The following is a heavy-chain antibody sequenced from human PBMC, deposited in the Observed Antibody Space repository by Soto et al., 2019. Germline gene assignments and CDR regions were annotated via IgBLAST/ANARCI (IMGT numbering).Heavy chain of an antibody. Sequence: QVQLQESGPGLVKPSETLSLTCTVSNDSISNYYWSWIRQPPGKGLEWVGYIYYSGNTNYNPSLKTRVTMSVDTSKKEVYLKLNSVTAADTAMYYCARHPWKFEVGSSTDAFDIWGQGTMVTVSS. J-gene: IGHJ3*02. D-gene: IGHD2-2*01. CDR1: NDSISNYY. CDR3: ARHPWKFEVGSSTDAFDI. V-gene: IGHV4-59*08. CDR2: IYYSGNT.